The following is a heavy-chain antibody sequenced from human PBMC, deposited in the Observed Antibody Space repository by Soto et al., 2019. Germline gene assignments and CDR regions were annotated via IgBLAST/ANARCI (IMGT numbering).Heavy chain of an antibody. J-gene: IGHJ4*02. Sequence: ASVKVSCMASGDTFTTYDINWVRQATGHGLEWMGWINPNSGNIGYAQRFQGRVTMTRDTAIRTAYMEVSSLRSDDTAVYYCARGRASGSYYLLDYWGQGTLVTVYS. CDR1: GDTFTTYD. CDR3: ARGRASGSYYLLDY. D-gene: IGHD3-10*01. V-gene: IGHV1-8*01. CDR2: INPNSGNI.